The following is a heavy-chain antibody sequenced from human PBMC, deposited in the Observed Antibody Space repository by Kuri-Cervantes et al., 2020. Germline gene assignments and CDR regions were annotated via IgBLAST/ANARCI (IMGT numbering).Heavy chain of an antibody. D-gene: IGHD3-10*01. CDR3: AREIRGGSGIYYNTLFSYYYMDV. J-gene: IGHJ6*03. V-gene: IGHV4-34*01. CDR1: GGSFGNNY. CDR2: MNHSGLT. Sequence: GSLRLSCVVYGGSFGNNYWRIRQPPEEGLGWIGQMNHSGLTIYNPSLKSRVTISADTSKNQFSLKLSSVTAADTAVYYCAREIRGGSGIYYNTLFSYYYMDVWGKGTTVTVSS.